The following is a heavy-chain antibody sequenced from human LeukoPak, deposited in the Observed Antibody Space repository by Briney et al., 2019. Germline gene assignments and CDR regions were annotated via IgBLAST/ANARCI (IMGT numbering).Heavy chain of an antibody. Sequence: GGSLRLSCAASGFTFSSYSMNWVRQAPGKGLEWVSSISSSSSYIYYADSVKGRFTISRDNAKNSLYLQMNSLRAEDTAVYYCARDCISPGSYSFDSGGQGPLATVSP. D-gene: IGHD2-2*01. CDR3: ARDCISPGSYSFDS. CDR2: ISSSSSYI. CDR1: GFTFSSYS. V-gene: IGHV3-21*01. J-gene: IGHJ4*02.